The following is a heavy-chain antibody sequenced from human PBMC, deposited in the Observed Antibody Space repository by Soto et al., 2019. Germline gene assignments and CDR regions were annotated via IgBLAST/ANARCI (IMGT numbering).Heavy chain of an antibody. Sequence: PGGSLRVSWAASGFTFISYAMSWVLQAPGKGLEWVSAISGSGGSTYYADSVKGRFTISRDNSKNPLYLQMNSLRAEDTAVYYCAKATNDFWSGPAVDYYMDVWGKGTTVTVSS. CDR3: AKATNDFWSGPAVDYYMDV. CDR1: GFTFISYA. CDR2: ISGSGGST. D-gene: IGHD3-3*01. V-gene: IGHV3-23*01. J-gene: IGHJ6*03.